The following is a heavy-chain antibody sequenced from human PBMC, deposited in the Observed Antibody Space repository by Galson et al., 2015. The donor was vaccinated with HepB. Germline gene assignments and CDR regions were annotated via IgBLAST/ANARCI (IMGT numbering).Heavy chain of an antibody. Sequence: SLRLSCAASGFTFSSYAMSWVRQAPGKGLEWVSAISGSGGSTYYADSVKGRFNISRDNSKNTLYLQMNSLRAVDTAVYYCAKASHYNWNDEDGFDYWGQGTLVTVSS. CDR1: GFTFSSYA. CDR3: AKASHYNWNDEDGFDY. CDR2: ISGSGGST. J-gene: IGHJ4*02. D-gene: IGHD1-20*01. V-gene: IGHV3-23*01.